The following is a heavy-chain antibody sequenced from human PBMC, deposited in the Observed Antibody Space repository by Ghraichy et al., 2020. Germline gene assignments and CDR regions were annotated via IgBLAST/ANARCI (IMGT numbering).Heavy chain of an antibody. CDR2: ISSTSSAM. J-gene: IGHJ4*02. V-gene: IGHV3-48*02. D-gene: IGHD5-24*01. CDR1: GFTFNIYG. Sequence: GGSLRLSCAASGFTFNIYGMNWVRQAPGKGLEWVSYISSTSSAMNYADSVKGRFTISRDNAKNSLYLQMNSLRDEDTAVYYCASNLPPMDWGQGTLVTVSS. CDR3: ASNLPPMD.